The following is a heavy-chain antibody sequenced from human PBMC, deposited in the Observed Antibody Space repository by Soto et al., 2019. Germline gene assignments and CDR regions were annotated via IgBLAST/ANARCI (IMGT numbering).Heavy chain of an antibody. CDR3: ARDLPRPPYSYYYGMDV. V-gene: IGHV1-18*04. J-gene: IGHJ6*02. CDR2: ISAYNGNT. Sequence: QVQLVQSGAEVKKPGASVKVSCKASGYTFTSYGISWVRQAPGQGLEWMGWISAYNGNTNYAQKLQGRVTMTTDTSTSTAYMELRSLRSDDTAVYYCARDLPRPPYSYYYGMDVWGQGTTVTVSS. D-gene: IGHD6-6*01. CDR1: GYTFTSYG.